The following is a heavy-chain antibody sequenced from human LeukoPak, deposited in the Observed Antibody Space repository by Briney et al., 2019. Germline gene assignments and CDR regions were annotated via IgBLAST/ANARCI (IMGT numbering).Heavy chain of an antibody. Sequence: GGSLRLSCAASGFTFDDYGMTWVRQAPGKGLEWVASINWNGDSTIYADSVKGRFTISRDNAKNSLYMQMESLRDEDTAIYYCARDTLEYSNSPDALDIWGQGTMVTVSS. V-gene: IGHV3-20*04. CDR1: GFTFDDYG. CDR2: INWNGDST. J-gene: IGHJ3*02. CDR3: ARDTLEYSNSPDALDI. D-gene: IGHD4-23*01.